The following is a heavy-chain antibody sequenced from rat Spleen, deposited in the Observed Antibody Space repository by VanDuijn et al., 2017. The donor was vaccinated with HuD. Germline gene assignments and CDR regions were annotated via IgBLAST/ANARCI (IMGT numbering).Heavy chain of an antibody. CDR3: ATSPYYWYFDF. D-gene: IGHD1-12*01. V-gene: IGHV5-22*01. Sequence: EVQLVESGGGLVQPGKSLKLSCAASGFTFSDHFMAWVRQAPTKGLEWVASISYEGSSTYYGDSVKGRFTISRDNAKSTLYLQMDSLRSEDTATYYCATSPYYWYFDFWGPGTMVTVSS. J-gene: IGHJ1*01. CDR1: GFTFSDHF. CDR2: ISYEGSST.